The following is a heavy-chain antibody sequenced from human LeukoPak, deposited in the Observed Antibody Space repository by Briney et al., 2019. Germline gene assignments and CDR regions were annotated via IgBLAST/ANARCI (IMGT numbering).Heavy chain of an antibody. CDR2: IYYSGST. CDR1: GGSISTYY. J-gene: IGHJ4*02. D-gene: IGHD3-10*01. Sequence: SETLSLTCTVSGGSISTYYWSWLRQPPGKGLEWIGYIYYSGSTNYNPSLTSRVTISVDTTKNQFSLKLSSVTATDTAVYYCARHLSPFGFDYWGQGTLVTVSS. V-gene: IGHV4-59*08. CDR3: ARHLSPFGFDY.